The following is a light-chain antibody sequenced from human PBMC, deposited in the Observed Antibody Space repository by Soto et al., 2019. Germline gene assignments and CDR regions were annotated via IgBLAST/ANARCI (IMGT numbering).Light chain of an antibody. CDR3: QKYTNVPT. CDR1: QGISNY. V-gene: IGKV1-27*01. CDR2: AAS. Sequence: DIQMTQSPSSLSASVGDRVTITCRASQGISNYLAWYQQIPGKVPKLLISAASTLQSGVPSRFSGRGSGTDFTLTISSLNPEDVATYYCQKYTNVPTFGGGTKVEIK. J-gene: IGKJ4*01.